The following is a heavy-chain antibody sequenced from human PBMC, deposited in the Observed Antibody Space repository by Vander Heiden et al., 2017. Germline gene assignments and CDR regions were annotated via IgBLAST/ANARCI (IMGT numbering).Heavy chain of an antibody. CDR3: ARDRNGMDV. V-gene: IGHV3-48*01. CDR1: GFPFSSHS. J-gene: IGHJ6*02. CDR2: ISSSSSIL. Sequence: EVQLVESGGGLVQPGGSRRLSCAASGFPFSSHSMNWFRQGPGKGLEWVSYISSSSSILYYADSVKGRFTISRDNGKNSLYLQMNSLRAEDTAVYYCARDRNGMDVWGQGTTVTVSS.